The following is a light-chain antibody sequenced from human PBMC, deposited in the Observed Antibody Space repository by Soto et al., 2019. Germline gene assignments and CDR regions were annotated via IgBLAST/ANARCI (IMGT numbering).Light chain of an antibody. V-gene: IGKV1-5*03. J-gene: IGKJ1*01. CDR1: QSVSEW. Sequence: DIQMTQSPSTLSSSVGERVSTTCLSSQSVSEWLAWYQQKPGKAPSLLIYRTSNLQTGVPSRFSGSGSGTDFTLTISSLQPEDFATYFCQQYKTYSTKTFGHGTKVDIK. CDR3: QQYKTYSTKT. CDR2: RTS.